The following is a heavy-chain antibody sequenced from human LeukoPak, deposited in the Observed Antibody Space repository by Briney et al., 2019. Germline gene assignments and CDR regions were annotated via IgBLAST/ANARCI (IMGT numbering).Heavy chain of an antibody. D-gene: IGHD5-18*01. CDR3: TREMMDTAMVTGAFDI. CDR1: GFTFGDYA. V-gene: IGHV3-49*03. Sequence: GRSLRLPCTASGFTFGDYAMSWFRQAPGKGLEWVGFIRSKAYGGTTEYAASVKGRFTISRDDSKSIAYLQMNSLKTEDTAVYYCTREMMDTAMVTGAFDIWGQGTMVTVSS. CDR2: IRSKAYGGTT. J-gene: IGHJ3*02.